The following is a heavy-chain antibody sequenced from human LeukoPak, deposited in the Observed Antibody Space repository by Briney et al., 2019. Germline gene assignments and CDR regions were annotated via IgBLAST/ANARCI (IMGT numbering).Heavy chain of an antibody. CDR2: IYTSGSA. CDR1: GGSITSGGYS. V-gene: IGHV4-61*02. CDR3: ARTLMPSRDEAFHI. Sequence: PSQTLSLTCTVSGGSITSGGYSWNWIRQPAGKGLEWIGRIYTSGSANYNSSLKSRATFSVDTSKNLFSLNLSSVTAADTAIYYCARTLMPSRDEAFHIWGQGTSVTVSS. J-gene: IGHJ3*02. D-gene: IGHD2-2*01.